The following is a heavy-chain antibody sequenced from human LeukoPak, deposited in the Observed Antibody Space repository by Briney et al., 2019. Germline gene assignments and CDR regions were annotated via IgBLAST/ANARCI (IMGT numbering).Heavy chain of an antibody. J-gene: IGHJ5*02. D-gene: IGHD6-6*01. Sequence: GASVKVSCKASGYTFTSYDINWVRQATGQGLEWMGWMNPNSGNTGYAQKFQGRVTMTRNTSISTAYMELSSLRSEDTAVYYCARGRRIAARPYWFDPWGQGTLVTVSS. CDR1: GYTFTSYD. V-gene: IGHV1-8*01. CDR3: ARGRRIAARPYWFDP. CDR2: MNPNSGNT.